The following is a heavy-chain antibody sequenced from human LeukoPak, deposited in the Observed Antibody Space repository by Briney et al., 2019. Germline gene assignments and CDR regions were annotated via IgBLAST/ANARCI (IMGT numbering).Heavy chain of an antibody. CDR3: AKGRGQWLAVINY. CDR1: GFIFSNYA. J-gene: IGHJ4*02. V-gene: IGHV3-23*01. D-gene: IGHD6-19*01. CDR2: ISGSGGST. Sequence: GGSLRLSCAASGFIFSNYAMSWVRQAPGKGLEWVSAISGSGGSTDYTDSVKGRSTISRDNSKTTPYLRIDRLRAGTQAGNSVAKGRGQWLAVINYWGQGTLVTVPS.